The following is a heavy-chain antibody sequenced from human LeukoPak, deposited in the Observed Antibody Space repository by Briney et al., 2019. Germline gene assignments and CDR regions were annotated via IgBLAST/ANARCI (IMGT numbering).Heavy chain of an antibody. CDR3: ARGDCSGGSCSSMDV. CDR1: GXTFSAYD. D-gene: IGHD2-15*01. CDR2: INPAGDT. J-gene: IGHJ6*02. Sequence: GGSLRLSCAASGXTFSAYDVHWVRQVTGKGLEWVSGINPAGDTYYPGSVKGRFTISREDAKNSFYLQMNSLRVGDTAVYYCARGDCSGGSCSSMDVWGQGTTVTVSS. V-gene: IGHV3-13*04.